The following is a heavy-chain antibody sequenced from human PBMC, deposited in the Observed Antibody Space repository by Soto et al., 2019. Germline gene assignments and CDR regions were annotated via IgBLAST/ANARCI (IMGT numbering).Heavy chain of an antibody. D-gene: IGHD3-16*01. V-gene: IGHV3-53*01. Sequence: VQLVESGGGLIQPGGSLRLSCAASGFTVSNNHMTWVRQAAGKGLELVSFVHGGGSTSYADSVKGRFTISRDNSKNTLYLHMYSLSAEDTAIYYCAGRLTTAAGLDYWGRGTLVTVSS. J-gene: IGHJ4*02. CDR3: AGRLTTAAGLDY. CDR2: VHGGGST. CDR1: GFTVSNNH.